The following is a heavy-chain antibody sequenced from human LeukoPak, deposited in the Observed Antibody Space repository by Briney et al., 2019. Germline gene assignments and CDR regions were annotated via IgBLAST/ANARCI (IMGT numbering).Heavy chain of an antibody. D-gene: IGHD3-10*01. CDR3: ARGSGRLSRVDY. J-gene: IGHJ4*02. Sequence: SETLSLTCTVSGGSISSYYWSWIRQPPGKGLEWIGYIYYSGSTNYNPSLESRVTISVDTSKNQFSLKLSSVTAADTAVYYCARGSGRLSRVDYWGQGTLVTVSS. CDR1: GGSISSYY. CDR2: IYYSGST. V-gene: IGHV4-59*01.